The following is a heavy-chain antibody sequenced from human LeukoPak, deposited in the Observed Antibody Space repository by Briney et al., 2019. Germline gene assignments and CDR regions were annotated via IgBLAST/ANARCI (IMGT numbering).Heavy chain of an antibody. CDR1: GFTFSSYA. D-gene: IGHD5-18*01. V-gene: IGHV3-30*04. CDR3: AKGDKPVIAMVKFDY. J-gene: IGHJ4*02. Sequence: GGSLRLSCAASGFTFSSYAMHWVRQAPGKGLEWVAVISYDGSNKKYADSVKGRFTISRDNSKNTLYMQMNSLRAEDTAVYYCAKGDKPVIAMVKFDYWGQGTLVTVSS. CDR2: ISYDGSNK.